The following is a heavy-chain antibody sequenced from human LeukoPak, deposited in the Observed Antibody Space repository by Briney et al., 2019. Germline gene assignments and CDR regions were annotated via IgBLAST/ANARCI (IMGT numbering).Heavy chain of an antibody. Sequence: SVKVSCKASGGTFSSYAISWVRQAPGQGLEWMGGIIPIFGTANYAQKFQGRVTITADKSTSTAYMELSSLRSEDTAVYYCARVLLLGYSTNCYYGMDVWGKGTTVTVSS. V-gene: IGHV1-69*06. D-gene: IGHD6-13*01. CDR3: ARVLLLGYSTNCYYGMDV. J-gene: IGHJ6*04. CDR2: IIPIFGTA. CDR1: GGTFSSYA.